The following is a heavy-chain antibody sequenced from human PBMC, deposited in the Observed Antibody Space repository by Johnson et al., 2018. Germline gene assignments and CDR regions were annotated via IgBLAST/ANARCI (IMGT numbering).Heavy chain of an antibody. D-gene: IGHD6-13*01. J-gene: IGHJ1*01. Sequence: VQLVETGGGVVQPGRSLRLSCAASGFTFSSYAMNWVRQAPGKGLEWVAVISYDGSNKYYADSVKGRFTISRDNSKNTLYLQMNSLRAEDTAVYYCAREEGIAAAGLLQHWGQGTLVTVSS. CDR2: ISYDGSNK. CDR1: GFTFSSYA. CDR3: AREEGIAAAGLLQH. V-gene: IGHV3-30-3*01.